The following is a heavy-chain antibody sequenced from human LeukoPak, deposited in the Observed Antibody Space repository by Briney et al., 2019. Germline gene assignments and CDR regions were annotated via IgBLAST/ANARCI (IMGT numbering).Heavy chain of an antibody. J-gene: IGHJ6*02. CDR3: ARDRSRHYCYYYGMDV. V-gene: IGHV3-33*01. CDR1: GFTFSSYG. Sequence: GRSLRLSCAASGFTFSSYGMHWVRQAPGKGLEWVAVIWYDGSNKYYADSVKGRFTISRDNSKNTLYLQMNSLRAEDTAVYYCARDRSRHYCYYYGMDVWGQGATVTVSS. CDR2: IWYDGSNK.